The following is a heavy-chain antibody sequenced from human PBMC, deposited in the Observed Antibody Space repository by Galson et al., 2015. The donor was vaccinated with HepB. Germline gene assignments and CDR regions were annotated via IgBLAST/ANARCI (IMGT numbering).Heavy chain of an antibody. V-gene: IGHV4-39*01. CDR1: GGSITSGNFH. D-gene: IGHD3-10*01. Sequence: ETLSLTCTVSGGSITSGNFHWDWIRQPPGKGLEWIGSFYYSGGTHYNPSFKSRLTISVDTSKNQFSLKVTSVTAADTAMYYCRGVRGVSADYWGQGALVTVSS. CDR2: FYYSGGT. J-gene: IGHJ4*02. CDR3: RGVRGVSADY.